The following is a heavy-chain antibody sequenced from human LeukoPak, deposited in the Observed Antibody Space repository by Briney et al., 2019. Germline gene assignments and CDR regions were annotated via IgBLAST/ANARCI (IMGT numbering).Heavy chain of an antibody. J-gene: IGHJ4*02. CDR3: ATAYCSGGSCTLWNY. D-gene: IGHD2-15*01. V-gene: IGHV3-15*01. CDR1: GFTFSNAW. CDR2: IKSKTGGGTT. Sequence: PGGSLRLSCAASGFTFSNAWVSWVRQAPGKGLEWVGRIKSKTGGGTTDYAAPVKGRFTISRDDSENTLYLQMNSLKTEDTAVYYCATAYCSGGSCTLWNYWGQGTLVTVSS.